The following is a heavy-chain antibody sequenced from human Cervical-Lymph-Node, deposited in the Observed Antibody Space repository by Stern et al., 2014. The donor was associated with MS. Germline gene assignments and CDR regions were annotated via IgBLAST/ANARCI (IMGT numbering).Heavy chain of an antibody. V-gene: IGHV1-69*01. CDR1: GGTLSTYG. J-gene: IGHJ2*01. D-gene: IGHD3-10*01. CDR2: IIPMCALS. Sequence: VQLVESGAEVKKPGSSVKVSCKASGGTLSTYGFSWVRQPPGQGLELMGGIIPMCALSNSAQKFQGRVTITADESTSTAYMELSSLRSDDTAVYYCARYRSAVDWYFDLWGRGTLVTVSS. CDR3: ARYRSAVDWYFDL.